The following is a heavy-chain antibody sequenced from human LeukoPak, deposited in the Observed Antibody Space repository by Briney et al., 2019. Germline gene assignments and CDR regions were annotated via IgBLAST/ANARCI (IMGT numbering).Heavy chain of an antibody. Sequence: PSETLSLTCTVSGGSISNYYWSWIRQPPGKGLEWVGYIYYTGSTNYNPSLRSRVTISVDTSKNQFSLKLSSVTAAHTAVYYCARSHGSGSYYNLNDYWGQGTLVTVSS. CDR1: GGSISNYY. CDR3: ARSHGSGSYYNLNDY. J-gene: IGHJ4*02. CDR2: IYYTGST. V-gene: IGHV4-59*01. D-gene: IGHD3-10*01.